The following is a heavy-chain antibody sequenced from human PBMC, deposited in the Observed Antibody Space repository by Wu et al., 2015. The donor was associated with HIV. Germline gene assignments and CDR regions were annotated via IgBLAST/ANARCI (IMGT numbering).Heavy chain of an antibody. CDR2: MNPRSGNT. V-gene: IGHV1-8*01. Sequence: QVQLVQSGAEVKKPGASVKVSCKASGYTFTSYDINWVRQATGQGLEWMGWMNPRSGNTGYAQKFQGRVTMTRDTSISTANMELSSLRSEDTAVYYCAKQGAYTSDWYIFDYWGQGTLVTVSS. CDR3: AKQGAYTSDWYIFDY. CDR1: GYTFTSYD. J-gene: IGHJ4*02. D-gene: IGHD6-19*01.